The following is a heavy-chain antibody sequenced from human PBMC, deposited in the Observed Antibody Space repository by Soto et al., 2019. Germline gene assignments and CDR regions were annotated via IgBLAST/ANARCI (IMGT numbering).Heavy chain of an antibody. Sequence: PSETLSLTWAVYGGSFSGYYWSWIRQPPGKGLEWIGEINHSGSTNYNPSLKSRVTISVDTSKNQFSLKLSSVTAADTAVYYCASLQREDFDYWGQGTLVTVSS. J-gene: IGHJ4*02. D-gene: IGHD3-3*01. CDR2: INHSGST. V-gene: IGHV4-34*01. CDR3: ASLQREDFDY. CDR1: GGSFSGYY.